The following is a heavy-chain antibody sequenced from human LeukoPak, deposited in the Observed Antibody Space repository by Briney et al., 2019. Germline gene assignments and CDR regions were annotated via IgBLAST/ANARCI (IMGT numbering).Heavy chain of an antibody. CDR1: GGSISSGSYY. J-gene: IGHJ6*03. CDR3: ARGYYYGSGSYPHYYYYYMDV. Sequence: KPSETLSLTRTVSGGSISSGSYYWSWIRQPAGKGLEWIGRIYTSGSTNYNPSLKSRVTISVDTSKNQFSLKLSSVTAADTAVYYCARGYYYGSGSYPHYYYYYMDVWGKGTTVTISS. V-gene: IGHV4-61*02. CDR2: IYTSGST. D-gene: IGHD3-10*01.